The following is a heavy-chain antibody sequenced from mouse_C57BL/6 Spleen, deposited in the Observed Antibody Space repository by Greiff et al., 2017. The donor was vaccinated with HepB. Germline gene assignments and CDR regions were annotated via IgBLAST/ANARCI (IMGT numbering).Heavy chain of an antibody. CDR1: GYTFTDYE. CDR2: IDPETGGT. V-gene: IGHV1-15*01. D-gene: IGHD1-1*01. J-gene: IGHJ1*03. CDR3: TSALITTVVANGYFDV. Sequence: QVQLQQSGAELVRPGASVTLSCKASGYTFTDYEMHWVKQTPVHGLEWIGAIDPETGGTAYNQKFKGKAILTADKSSSTAYLELRSLTSEDSAVYYGTSALITTVVANGYFDVWGTGTTVTVSS.